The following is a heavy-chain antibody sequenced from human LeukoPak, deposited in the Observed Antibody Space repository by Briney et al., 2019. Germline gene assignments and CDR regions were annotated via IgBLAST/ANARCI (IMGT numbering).Heavy chain of an antibody. CDR1: GYTFTRYG. J-gene: IGHJ6*03. CDR3: ARGAVNRYNWNDDNYYYYLDV. V-gene: IGHV1-18*01. CDR2: ISGYNGYT. D-gene: IGHD1-1*01. Sequence: GSVKVSCKASGYTFTRYGISWVRQAPGQGLEWMGWISGYNGYTKYSQKLQGRVTMTTDTSTSTAYMELRSLRSDDTAVYYCARGAVNRYNWNDDNYYYYLDVWGKGTTVTISS.